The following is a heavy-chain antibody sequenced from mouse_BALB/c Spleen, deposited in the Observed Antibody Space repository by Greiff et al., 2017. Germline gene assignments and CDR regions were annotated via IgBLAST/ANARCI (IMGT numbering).Heavy chain of an antibody. CDR2: IDPENGDT. D-gene: IGHD3-3*01. V-gene: IGHV14-4*02. Sequence: EVLLVESGAELVRSGASVKLSCTASGFNITDYYMHWVKQRPEQGLEWIGWIDPENGDTEYAPKFQGKATMTADTSSNTAYLQLSSLTSEDTAVYYCNAWGRIRALYAIDYWGQGTSVTVSS. CDR3: NAWGRIRALYAIDY. CDR1: GFNITDYY. J-gene: IGHJ4*01.